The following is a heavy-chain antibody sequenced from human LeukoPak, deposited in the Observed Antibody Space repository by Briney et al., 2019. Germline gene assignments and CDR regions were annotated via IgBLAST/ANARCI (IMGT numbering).Heavy chain of an antibody. Sequence: SETLSLTCAVYGGSFSGYYWSWIRQPPGKGLEWIGEINHSGSTNYNPSLKSRVTISVDTSKNQFSLKLSSVTAADTAVYYCARRPHSWYSSSWNYAFDIWGQGTMVTVSS. CDR1: GGSFSGYY. CDR2: INHSGST. J-gene: IGHJ3*02. D-gene: IGHD6-13*01. V-gene: IGHV4-34*01. CDR3: ARRPHSWYSSSWNYAFDI.